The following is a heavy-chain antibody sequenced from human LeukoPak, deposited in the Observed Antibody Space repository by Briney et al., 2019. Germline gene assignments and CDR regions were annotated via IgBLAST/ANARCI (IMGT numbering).Heavy chain of an antibody. V-gene: IGHV3-23*01. D-gene: IGHD2-15*01. Sequence: GGSLRLSCAASGFTFSSYAMSWVRQAPGKGLEWVAAISNSGGDTFYSDSGKGRFTIARDNSKNTLFLQMNSLRVDDTAVYYCAQQLGYCSGGTCYFTYWGQGTLVTVSS. CDR2: ISNSGGDT. CDR3: AQQLGYCSGGTCYFTY. J-gene: IGHJ1*01. CDR1: GFTFSSYA.